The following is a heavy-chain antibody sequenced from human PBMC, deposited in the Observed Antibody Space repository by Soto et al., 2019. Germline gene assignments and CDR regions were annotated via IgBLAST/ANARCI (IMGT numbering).Heavy chain of an antibody. CDR3: ARDIVVVPATGVDYYYGMDV. Sequence: VKVSCKASSYTFTIYGMRWVRQSPGQGLEKMGWISAYNGNTNYAQKLQGRVTMTTDTSTSTGYRELRSLRSDDTAVYYCARDIVVVPATGVDYYYGMDVWGQGTAVTVS. J-gene: IGHJ6*02. D-gene: IGHD2-2*01. CDR1: SYTFTIYG. V-gene: IGHV1-18*01. CDR2: ISAYNGNT.